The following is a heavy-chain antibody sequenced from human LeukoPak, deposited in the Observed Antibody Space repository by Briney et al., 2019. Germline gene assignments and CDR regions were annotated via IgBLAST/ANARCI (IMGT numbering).Heavy chain of an antibody. V-gene: IGHV1-2*02. J-gene: IGHJ1*01. CDR1: GYTFTGYY. CDR2: LNPNSGAT. Sequence: ASVKVSCKASGYTFTGYYIHWVRQAPGQGLEWMGWLNPNSGATNVAQKFQGRVTMTRDTSINTAYMEMSSLRSDDTAVYYCARDFQWLVPAEYFQHWGQGTVVTVSS. D-gene: IGHD6-19*01. CDR3: ARDFQWLVPAEYFQH.